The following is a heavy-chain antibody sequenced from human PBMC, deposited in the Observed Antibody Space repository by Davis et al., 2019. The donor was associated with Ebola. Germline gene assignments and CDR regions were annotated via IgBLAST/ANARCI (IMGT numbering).Heavy chain of an antibody. D-gene: IGHD1-26*01. J-gene: IGHJ6*02. CDR1: GGTFSSYA. CDR2: IIPIFGTA. Sequence: SVKVSCKASGGTFSSYAISWVRQAPGQGLEWMGGIIPIFGTANYAQKFQGRVTITADESTSTAYMELSSLRSEDTAVYYCARGGGRSIVGASTGTYYYYGMDVWGQGTTVTVSS. CDR3: ARGGGRSIVGASTGTYYYYGMDV. V-gene: IGHV1-69*13.